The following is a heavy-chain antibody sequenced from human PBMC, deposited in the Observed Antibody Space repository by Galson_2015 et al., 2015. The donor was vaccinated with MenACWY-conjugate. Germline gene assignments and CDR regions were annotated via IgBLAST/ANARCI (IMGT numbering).Heavy chain of an antibody. CDR2: IYSSGST. D-gene: IGHD3-22*01. CDR1: GGSISSYS. Sequence: ETLSLTCPVYGGSISSYSWNWIRQPPGKGLEWIGYIYSSGSTNYNPSLESRVTISVDTSTNQFSLKLSSVTAADTAVYYCARGTYYYDSSGYCFFDYWGQGTLVTVSS. J-gene: IGHJ4*02. V-gene: IGHV4-59*01. CDR3: ARGTYYYDSSGYCFFDY.